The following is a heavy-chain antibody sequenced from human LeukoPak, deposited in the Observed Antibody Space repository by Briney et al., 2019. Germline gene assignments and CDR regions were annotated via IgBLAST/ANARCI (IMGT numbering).Heavy chain of an antibody. CDR1: GYSFTSYW. D-gene: IGHD5-12*01. V-gene: IGHV5-51*01. Sequence: GESLKISCQGSGYSFTSYWIGWVRQMPGKGLEWMGIIYPGDSDTRYSPSFQGQVTISADKSISTAYLQWSSLKASDAAMYYCARHTRGLADYYYYYYGMDVWGQGTTVTVSS. J-gene: IGHJ6*02. CDR2: IYPGDSDT. CDR3: ARHTRGLADYYYYYYGMDV.